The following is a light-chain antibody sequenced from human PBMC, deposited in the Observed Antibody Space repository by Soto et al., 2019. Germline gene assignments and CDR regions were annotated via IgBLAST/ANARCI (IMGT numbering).Light chain of an antibody. V-gene: IGKV3-15*01. J-gene: IGKJ4*01. CDR1: QNVYNK. Sequence: EIVMTQSAATLSVSPGERVTCSCRASQNVYNKLAWYQHKPGQAPRLLISGASTGATGVPPRFSGSGSGTDFTLTVNSLQSEDIAVYYCQQYHNWPVTFGGGTKADIK. CDR2: GAS. CDR3: QQYHNWPVT.